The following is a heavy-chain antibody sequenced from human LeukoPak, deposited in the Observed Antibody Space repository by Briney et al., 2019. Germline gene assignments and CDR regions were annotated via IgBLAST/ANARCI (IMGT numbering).Heavy chain of an antibody. D-gene: IGHD3-3*01. J-gene: IGHJ4*02. CDR1: GFTLSAYW. CDR2: VSPDGTT. CDR3: GRAKREDSRSGEPQYYFDC. Sequence: PGGSLRLSCAASGFTLSAYWMHWVRQAPGKGLIWVSRVSPDGTTYYAGCVRGRFTTSRDSAKNTLYLQMNSLRAEDTAVYYCGRAKREDSRSGEPQYYFDCWGQGTLVPVPS. V-gene: IGHV3-74*01.